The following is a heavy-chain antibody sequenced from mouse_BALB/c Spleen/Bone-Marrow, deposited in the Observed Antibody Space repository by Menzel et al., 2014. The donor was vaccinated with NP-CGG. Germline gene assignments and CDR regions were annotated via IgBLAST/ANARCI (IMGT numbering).Heavy chain of an antibody. CDR3: ATYYRYDRRFAY. Sequence: EVQGVESGAELVKPGASVKLSCTASGFNIXDTYMHWVKQRPEQGLEWIGRIDPANGNTKYDPKFQGKATITADTSSNTAYLQLSSLTSEDTAVYYCATYYRYDRRFAYWGQGTLVTVPA. V-gene: IGHV14-3*02. CDR1: GFNIXDTY. J-gene: IGHJ3*01. CDR2: IDPANGNT. D-gene: IGHD2-14*01.